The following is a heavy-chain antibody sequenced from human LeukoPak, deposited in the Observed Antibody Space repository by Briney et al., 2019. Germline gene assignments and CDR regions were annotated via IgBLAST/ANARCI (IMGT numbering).Heavy chain of an antibody. J-gene: IGHJ4*02. CDR2: ISGNSVI. CDR3: VRGDGWFGELLNFDN. CDR1: GCTFSDYS. V-gene: IGHV3-48*02. Sequence: GGSLRLSCATSGCTFSDYSMNWVRQAPGKGLEWVSDISGNSVIYYADSVRGRFTISRDNAQNSLYLQMNSLRDEDTAVYYCVRGDGWFGELLNFDNWGQGTQVTVSS. D-gene: IGHD3-10*01.